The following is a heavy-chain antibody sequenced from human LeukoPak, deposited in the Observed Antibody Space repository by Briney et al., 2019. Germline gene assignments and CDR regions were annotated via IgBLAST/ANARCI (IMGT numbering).Heavy chain of an antibody. Sequence: GGSLRLSCAASGFTFSSYDMHWVRLAPGKGLEWVAFIWYDGSNKYWADSVKGRFTISRDNSKNTLYLQMNSLRAEDTAVYYCAKDLVVVTATLDYWGQGTLVTVSS. CDR1: GFTFSSYD. CDR3: AKDLVVVTATLDY. V-gene: IGHV3-30*02. CDR2: IWYDGSNK. J-gene: IGHJ4*02. D-gene: IGHD2-21*02.